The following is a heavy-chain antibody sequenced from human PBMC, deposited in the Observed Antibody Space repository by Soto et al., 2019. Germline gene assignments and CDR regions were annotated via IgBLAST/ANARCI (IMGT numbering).Heavy chain of an antibody. CDR1: GFTVSSNY. CDR2: IYSGGST. Sequence: PGGSLRLSCAASGFTVSSNYMSWVRQAPGKGLEWVSVIYSGGSTYYADSVKGRFTISRDNSKNTLYLQMNSLRAEDTAVYYCAKDYDDLRYYFDYWGQGTLVTVSS. J-gene: IGHJ4*02. D-gene: IGHD3-16*01. CDR3: AKDYDDLRYYFDY. V-gene: IGHV3-53*01.